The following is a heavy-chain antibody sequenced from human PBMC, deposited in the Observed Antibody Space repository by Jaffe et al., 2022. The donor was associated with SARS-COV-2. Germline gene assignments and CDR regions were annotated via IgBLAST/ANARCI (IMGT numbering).Heavy chain of an antibody. CDR3: ARGGKSDYDILTGYYTGYYYYGMDV. J-gene: IGHJ6*02. V-gene: IGHV4-34*01. D-gene: IGHD3-9*01. Sequence: QVQLQQWGAGLLKPSETLSLTCAVYGGSFSGYYWSWIRQPPGKGLEWIGEINHSGSTNYNPSLKSRVTISVDTSKNQFSLKLSSVTAADTAVYYCARGGKSDYDILTGYYTGYYYYGMDVWGQGTTVTVSS. CDR2: INHSGST. CDR1: GGSFSGYY.